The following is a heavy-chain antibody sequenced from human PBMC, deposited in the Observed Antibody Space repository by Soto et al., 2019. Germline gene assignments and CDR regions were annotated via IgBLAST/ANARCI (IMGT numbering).Heavy chain of an antibody. CDR2: IDWEDTK. CDR1: GFSLSGSGMR. J-gene: IGHJ6*02. CDR3: ARAFYGMDV. V-gene: IGHV2-70*04. Sequence: SGPPLVNPTQTLTLTCTVSGFSLSGSGMRVTWIRQPPGKALEWLARIDWEDTKLYSTSLKTRLTISKDTSKNKVVLTMTNVDPADTGTYYCARAFYGMDVWGQGATVTVSS.